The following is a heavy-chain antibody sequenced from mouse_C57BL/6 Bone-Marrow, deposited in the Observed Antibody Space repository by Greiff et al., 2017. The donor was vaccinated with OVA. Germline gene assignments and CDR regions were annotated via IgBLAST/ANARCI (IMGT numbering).Heavy chain of an antibody. J-gene: IGHJ2*01. CDR1: GYTFTSYW. V-gene: IGHV1-64*01. CDR3: ARVTTGGYYFDY. D-gene: IGHD2-2*01. CDR2: IHPNSGST. Sequence: QVQLQQPGAELVKPGASVKLSCKASGYTFTSYWMHWVKQRPGQGLEWIGMIHPNSGSTNYNEKFKSKATLTVDKSSSTAYMQLSSLTSEDSAVYYCARVTTGGYYFDYWGQGTTLTVSS.